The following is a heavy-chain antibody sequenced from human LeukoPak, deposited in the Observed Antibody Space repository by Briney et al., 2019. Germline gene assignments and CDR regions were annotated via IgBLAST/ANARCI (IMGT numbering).Heavy chain of an antibody. V-gene: IGHV4-61*02. CDR1: GGSINSSSYY. Sequence: SQTLSLTCTVSGGSINSSSYYWSRIRQPAGKGLEWIGRIYTSGSTNYNPSLKSRVTISVDTSKNQFSLKLSSVTAADTAVYYCARVNYDFWSGYGDFSFDYWGQGTLVTVSS. J-gene: IGHJ4*02. CDR2: IYTSGST. D-gene: IGHD3-3*01. CDR3: ARVNYDFWSGYGDFSFDY.